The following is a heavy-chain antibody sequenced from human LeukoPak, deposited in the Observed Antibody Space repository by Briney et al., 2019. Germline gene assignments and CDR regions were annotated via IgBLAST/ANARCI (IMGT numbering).Heavy chain of an antibody. CDR3: ARIEHYYYYMDV. D-gene: IGHD5-24*01. Sequence: PGGSLRLSCAASGFTFSSYEMNWVRQAPGKGLEWVSYISSSGSTIYCADSVKGRFTISRDNAKNSLYLQMNSLRAEDTAVYYCARIEHYYYYMDVWGKGTTVTVSS. V-gene: IGHV3-48*03. J-gene: IGHJ6*03. CDR2: ISSSGSTI. CDR1: GFTFSSYE.